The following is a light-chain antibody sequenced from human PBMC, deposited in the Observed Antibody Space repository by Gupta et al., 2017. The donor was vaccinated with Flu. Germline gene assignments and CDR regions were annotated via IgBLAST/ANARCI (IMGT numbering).Light chain of an antibody. CDR3: AAWDDSLNGWV. J-gene: IGLJ3*02. Sequence: GQRVTISCSGSSSNIGSNSVNWYQQLPGTAPTVLIYNNNQRPSGVPDRFSGSKSGTSASLAISGLQSEDEADYYCAAWDDSLNGWVFGGGT. V-gene: IGLV1-44*01. CDR2: NNN. CDR1: SSNIGSNS.